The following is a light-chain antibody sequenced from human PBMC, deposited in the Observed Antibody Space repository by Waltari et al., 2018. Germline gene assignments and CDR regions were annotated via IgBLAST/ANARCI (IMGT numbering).Light chain of an antibody. J-gene: IGKJ2*01. CDR1: QSISGW. CDR3: QQYSEYPYT. Sequence: IVLTQSPFTLSASVGDRVTITCRASQSISGWLAWYQQKPGKAPKLLIFRASSLESGVPSRFSGSGSGSEFTLSISSLQPDDFATYFCQQYSEYPYTFGQGTKLEIK. V-gene: IGKV1-5*03. CDR2: RAS.